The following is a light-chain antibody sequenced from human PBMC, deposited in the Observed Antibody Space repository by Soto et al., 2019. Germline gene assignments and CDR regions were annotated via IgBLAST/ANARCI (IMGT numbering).Light chain of an antibody. J-gene: IGLJ1*01. CDR1: SSNIGSNT. V-gene: IGLV1-44*01. CDR2: SNN. Sequence: QSVLTQPPSASGAPGQRVTISCSGSSSNIGSNTVNWYQQLPGTAPKLLIYSNNQRPSGVPDRFSGSKSGTSASLAISGLRSENEADYYGAAWDDSLNGYVFGTGTKVTLL. CDR3: AAWDDSLNGYV.